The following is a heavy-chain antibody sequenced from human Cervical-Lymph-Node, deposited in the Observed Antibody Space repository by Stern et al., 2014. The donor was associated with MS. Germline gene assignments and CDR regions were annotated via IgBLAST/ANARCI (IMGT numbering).Heavy chain of an antibody. CDR3: GRGIKTFDP. CDR1: GFRFTDYY. D-gene: IGHD5-24*01. J-gene: IGHJ5*02. V-gene: IGHV1-2*02. CDR2: INPKNGET. Sequence: QVQLVQSGAEVKKPGASVKVSCETSGFRFTDYYIHWVRQAPGQGLEWMGCINPKNGETHSAQKFQGRFTMTRDTSISTGYMELNSLKSDDTAMYYCGRGIKTFDPWGQGTLVTVSS.